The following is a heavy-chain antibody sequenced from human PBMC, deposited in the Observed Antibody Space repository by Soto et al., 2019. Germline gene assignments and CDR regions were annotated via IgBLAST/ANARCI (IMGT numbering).Heavy chain of an antibody. CDR3: ASVLELHYYYGMDV. V-gene: IGHV1-69*12. J-gene: IGHJ6*02. CDR1: GGTFSSYA. CDR2: IIPIFGTA. Sequence: QVQLVQSGAEVKKPGSSVKVSCKASGGTFSSYAISWVRQAPGQGLEWMGGIIPIFGTANYAPKFQGRVTITADESTSTAYMGLSSLRSEDTAVYYCASVLELHYYYGMDVWGQGTTVTVSS. D-gene: IGHD1-7*01.